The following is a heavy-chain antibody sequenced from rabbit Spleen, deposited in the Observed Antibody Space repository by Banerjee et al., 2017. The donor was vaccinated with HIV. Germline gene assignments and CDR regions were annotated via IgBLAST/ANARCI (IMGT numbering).Heavy chain of an antibody. D-gene: IGHD8-1*01. Sequence: QEQLEESGGDLVKPDGSLTLTCTASGFSFNVDYVMCWVRQAPGKGLEWIGCMNTYTTKTVYATWAKDPFTISKTSSTTVTLQMTSLTAADTATYFCARDAGSGHYIDAYFDLWGQGTLVTVS. J-gene: IGHJ4*01. V-gene: IGHV1S45*01. CDR2: MNTYTTKT. CDR3: ARDAGSGHYIDAYFDL. CDR1: GFSFNVDYV.